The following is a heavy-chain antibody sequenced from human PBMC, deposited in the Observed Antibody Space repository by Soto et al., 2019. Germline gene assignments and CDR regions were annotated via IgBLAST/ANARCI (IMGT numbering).Heavy chain of an antibody. D-gene: IGHD3-9*01. CDR2: ISSSSSYI. J-gene: IGHJ3*02. CDR3: ARGRGLRYFDWLLDAFDI. V-gene: IGHV3-21*01. Sequence: GGSLRLSCAASGFTFSSYSMNWVRQAPGKGLEWVSSISSSSSYIYYADSVKGRFTISRDNSKNTLYLQMNSLRAEDTAVYYCARGRGLRYFDWLLDAFDIWGQGTMVTVSS. CDR1: GFTFSSYS.